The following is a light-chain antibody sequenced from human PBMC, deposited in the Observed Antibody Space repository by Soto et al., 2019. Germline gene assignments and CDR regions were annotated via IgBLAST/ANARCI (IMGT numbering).Light chain of an antibody. J-gene: IGKJ1*01. V-gene: IGKV3-15*01. CDR1: QSVSSN. Sequence: EIVMTQSPATLSVSPGERATLSCRASQSVSSNLAWYQQKPGQAPRLLIYGASTRATGIPARFSGSGSGTEFTLTISSLQPDDFATYYCHQRQSWPRTFGQGTKVDIK. CDR3: HQRQSWPRT. CDR2: GAS.